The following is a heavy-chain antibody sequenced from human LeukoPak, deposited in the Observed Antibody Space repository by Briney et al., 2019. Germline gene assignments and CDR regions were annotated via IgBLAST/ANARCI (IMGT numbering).Heavy chain of an antibody. CDR1: GGSISTSNYY. J-gene: IGHJ4*02. Sequence: PSETLSLTCTVSGGSISTSNYYWGWIRQPPGKGLEWIGSIYYSGSTYYNPSLKSRVTISVDTSKNQFSLKLSSVTAADTAVYYCARVEWLQPIDCWGQGTLVTVSS. V-gene: IGHV4-39*07. CDR3: ARVEWLQPIDC. CDR2: IYYSGST. D-gene: IGHD5-12*01.